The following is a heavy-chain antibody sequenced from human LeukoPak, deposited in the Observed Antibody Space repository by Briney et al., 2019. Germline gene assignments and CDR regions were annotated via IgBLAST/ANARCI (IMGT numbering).Heavy chain of an antibody. D-gene: IGHD3-22*01. CDR2: ISSSSSYI. Sequence: PGGSLRLSCAASGFTFSSYSMNWVRQAPGKGLEWVSSISSSSSYIYYADSVKGRFTISRDNAKNSLYLQMNSLRAEDTAVYYCARDHDDSSGYYPYYFDYWGQGTLVTVSS. CDR3: ARDHDDSSGYYPYYFDY. J-gene: IGHJ4*02. V-gene: IGHV3-21*01. CDR1: GFTFSSYS.